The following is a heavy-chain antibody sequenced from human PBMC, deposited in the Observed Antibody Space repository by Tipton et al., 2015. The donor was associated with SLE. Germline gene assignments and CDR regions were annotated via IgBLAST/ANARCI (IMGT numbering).Heavy chain of an antibody. J-gene: IGHJ3*02. CDR3: ARELRMDAFDI. V-gene: IGHV4-34*01. CDR2: IYHSGST. D-gene: IGHD4-23*01. Sequence: TLSLTCAVYGGSFSGYYWTWIRQPPGKGLEWIGSIYHSGSTYYNPSLKSRVTISVDTSKNQFSLKLSSVTAADTAVYYCARELRMDAFDIWGQGTMVTVSS. CDR1: GGSFSGYY.